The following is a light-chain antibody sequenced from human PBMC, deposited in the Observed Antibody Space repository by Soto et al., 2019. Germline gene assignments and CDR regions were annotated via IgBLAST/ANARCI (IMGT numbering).Light chain of an antibody. CDR3: QLRSNWPT. J-gene: IGKJ4*01. Sequence: EIVLTQSPGTLSLSPGERATLSCRASQSVPSTYLAWYQQRPGQAPRLLIYDASNRATGIPARFSGSGSGTDFTLTISSLEPEDFAVYYCQLRSNWPTFGAGTKVDIK. CDR2: DAS. V-gene: IGKV3-11*01. CDR1: QSVPSTY.